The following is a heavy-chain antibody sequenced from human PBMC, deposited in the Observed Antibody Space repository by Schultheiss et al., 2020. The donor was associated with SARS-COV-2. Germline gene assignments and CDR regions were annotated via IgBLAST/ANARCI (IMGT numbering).Heavy chain of an antibody. J-gene: IGHJ4*02. CDR2: ISYDGSNK. CDR1: GFTFSSYG. V-gene: IGHV3-30*03. Sequence: GGSLRLSCAASGFTFSSYGMHWVRQAPGKGLEWVAVISYDGSNKYYADSVKGRFTISRDNSKNTLYLQMNSLRAEDTAVYYCAINHDYSNFRGHYWGQGTLVTVSS. CDR3: AINHDYSNFRGHY. D-gene: IGHD4-11*01.